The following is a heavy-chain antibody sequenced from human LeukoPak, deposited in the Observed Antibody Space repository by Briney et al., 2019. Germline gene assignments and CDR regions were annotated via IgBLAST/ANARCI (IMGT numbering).Heavy chain of an antibody. J-gene: IGHJ6*02. V-gene: IGHV4-34*01. CDR2: INHSGST. D-gene: IGHD3-9*01. CDR3: ARGTPLYDILTGLRGYYYYYYGMDV. CDR1: GGSFSGYY. Sequence: SETLSLTCAVYGGSFSGYYWSWIRQPPGKGLEWIGEINHSGSTNYNPSLKSRVTISVDTSKNQFSLKLSSVTAADTAVYYCARGTPLYDILTGLRGYYYYYYGMDVWGQGPRSPSP.